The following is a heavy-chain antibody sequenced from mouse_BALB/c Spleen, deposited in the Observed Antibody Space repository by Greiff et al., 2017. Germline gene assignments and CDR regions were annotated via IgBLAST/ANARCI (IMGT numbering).Heavy chain of an antibody. D-gene: IGHD2-4*01. CDR1: GFTFSSYG. CDR2: ISSGGSYT. J-gene: IGHJ4*01. Sequence: DVQLQESGGDLVKPGGSLKLSCAASGFTFSSYGMSWVRQTPDKRLEWVATISSGGSYTYYPDSVKGRFTISRDNAKNTLYLQMSSLKSEDTAMYYCARSRSTMITTGAMDYWGQGTSVTVSS. CDR3: ARSRSTMITTGAMDY. V-gene: IGHV5-6*01.